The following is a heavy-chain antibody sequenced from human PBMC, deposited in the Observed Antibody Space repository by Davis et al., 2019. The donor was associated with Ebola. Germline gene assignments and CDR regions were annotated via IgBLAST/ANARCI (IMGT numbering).Heavy chain of an antibody. CDR1: GFTFDDYA. V-gene: IGHV3-9*01. CDR2: ISWNSGSI. CDR3: AKEYSNYVAYYYYSMDV. Sequence: SLKISCAAPGFTFDDYAMHWVRQAPGKGLEWVSGISWNSGSIGYADSVKGRFTISRDNAKNSLYLQMNSLRAEDTALYYCAKEYSNYVAYYYYSMDVWGQGTTVTVSS. J-gene: IGHJ6*02. D-gene: IGHD4-11*01.